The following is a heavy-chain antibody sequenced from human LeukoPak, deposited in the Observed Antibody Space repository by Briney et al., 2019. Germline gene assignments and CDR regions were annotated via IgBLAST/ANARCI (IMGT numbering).Heavy chain of an antibody. CDR1: GYNFNTYW. V-gene: IGHV5-51*01. J-gene: IGHJ4*02. CDR3: ARLSSGWCFNF. Sequence: GESLKISCKGSGYNFNTYWIGWVRQMPGKGLEWMGIIYPDDSDARYSPSFQGQVTISADKSISTAFLQWSSLKASDTATYYCARLSSGWCFNFWGQGTLVTVS. CDR2: IYPDDSDA. D-gene: IGHD6-19*01.